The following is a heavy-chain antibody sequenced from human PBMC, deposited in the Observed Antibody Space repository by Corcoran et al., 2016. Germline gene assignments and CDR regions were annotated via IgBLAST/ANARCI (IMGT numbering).Heavy chain of an antibody. Sequence: EVQLVESGGGLGQPGGSLRLSCAASGFTFSSYWMSWVRQAPGKGREWVANIKQDGSEKYYVDSVKGRFTISRDNAKNSLYLQMNRLRAEDTAVDCCARAPDYYDSSGYYSGWFDPWGQGTLVTVSS. D-gene: IGHD3-22*01. CDR3: ARAPDYYDSSGYYSGWFDP. J-gene: IGHJ5*02. CDR2: IKQDGSEK. V-gene: IGHV3-7*03. CDR1: GFTFSSYW.